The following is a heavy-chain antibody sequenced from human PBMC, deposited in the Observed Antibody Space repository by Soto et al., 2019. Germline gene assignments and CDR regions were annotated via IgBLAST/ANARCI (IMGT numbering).Heavy chain of an antibody. CDR3: TYCSGGSCYSQYYYYGMDV. CDR1: GFTFSSYS. V-gene: IGHV3-48*02. J-gene: IGHJ6*02. Sequence: GGSLRLSCAASGFTFSSYSMNWVRQAPGKGLEWVSYISSSSSTIYYADSVKGRFTISRDNAKNSLYLQMNSLRDEDTAVYYCTYCSGGSCYSQYYYYGMDVWGQGTTVTVSS. D-gene: IGHD2-15*01. CDR2: ISSSSSTI.